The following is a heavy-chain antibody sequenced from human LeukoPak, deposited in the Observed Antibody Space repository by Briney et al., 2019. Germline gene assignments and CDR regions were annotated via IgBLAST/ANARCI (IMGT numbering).Heavy chain of an antibody. V-gene: IGHV3-9*01. D-gene: IGHD3-22*01. Sequence: PGGSLRLSCAASGFTFDDYAMHWVRQAPGKGLEWVSGISWNSGSIGYADSVKGRFTISRDNAKNSLYLQMNSPRAEDTALYYCAKGTYYYDSSGYYCPAPNFDYWGQGTLVTVSS. CDR1: GFTFDDYA. CDR3: AKGTYYYDSSGYYCPAPNFDY. CDR2: ISWNSGSI. J-gene: IGHJ4*02.